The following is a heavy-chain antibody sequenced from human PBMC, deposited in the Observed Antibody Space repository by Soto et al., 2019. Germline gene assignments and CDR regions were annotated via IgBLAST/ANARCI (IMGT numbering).Heavy chain of an antibody. CDR3: ASSPSIPDIVVVPDAFTDYYGMDV. J-gene: IGHJ6*02. CDR1: GYSFTSYW. CDR2: IDPSDSYT. Sequence: PGESLKISCKGSGYSFTSYWISWVRQMPGKGLEWMGRIDPSDSYTNYSPSFQGHVTISADKSISTAYLQWSSLKASDTAMYYCASSPSIPDIVVVPDAFTDYYGMDVWGQGTTVTVSS. V-gene: IGHV5-10-1*01. D-gene: IGHD2-2*01.